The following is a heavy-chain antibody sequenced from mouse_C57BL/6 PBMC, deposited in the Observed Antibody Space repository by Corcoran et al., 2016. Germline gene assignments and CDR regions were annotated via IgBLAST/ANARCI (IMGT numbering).Heavy chain of an antibody. D-gene: IGHD2-2*01. CDR2: IYPRSGNT. CDR1: GYTFTSYG. J-gene: IGHJ3*01. CDR3: ARSTMVTPTWFAY. Sequence: QVQLQQSGAELARPGASVKLSCKASGYTFTSYGISWVKQRTGQGLEWIGEIYPRSGNTYYNEKLKGKATLTADKSSSTAYMELRSLTSEDSAVYFCARSTMVTPTWFAYWGQGTLVTVSA. V-gene: IGHV1-81*01.